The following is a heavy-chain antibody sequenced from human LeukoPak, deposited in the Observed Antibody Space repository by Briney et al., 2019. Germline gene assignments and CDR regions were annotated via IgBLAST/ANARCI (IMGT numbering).Heavy chain of an antibody. CDR3: ARGTYGDQDIFDY. V-gene: IGHV3-21*01. CDR1: GFTFSIYS. J-gene: IGHJ4*02. D-gene: IGHD4-17*01. Sequence: GRSLRLSCAVSGFTFSIYSINWVRQAPGKGLEWVSSISSSSSYIYNADSVKRRFTISRDNAKNSLYLQMNSLRAEDTAVYYCARGTYGDQDIFDYWGQGALVTVSS. CDR2: ISSSSSYI.